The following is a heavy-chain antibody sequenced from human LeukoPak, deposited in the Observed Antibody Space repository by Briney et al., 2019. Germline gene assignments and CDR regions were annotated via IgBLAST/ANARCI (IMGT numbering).Heavy chain of an antibody. V-gene: IGHV1-18*01. CDR2: ISGYNGNT. Sequence: ASVKVSCKTSGYTFSSYGISWLRQAPGQGLEWMGWISGYNGNTNYLQKFQGRVTMTTDTSTSTLHLEVRSLRPDDTAVYYCARDNGHKSVDYWGQGTLVTVSS. CDR3: ARDNGHKSVDY. D-gene: IGHD2-21*01. CDR1: GYTFSSYG. J-gene: IGHJ4*02.